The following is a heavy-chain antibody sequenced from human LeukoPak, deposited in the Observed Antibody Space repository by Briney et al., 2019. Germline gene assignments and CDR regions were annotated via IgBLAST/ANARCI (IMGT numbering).Heavy chain of an antibody. CDR3: ARVGFWSGYYSWFDP. Sequence: PSETLSLTCTVSGGSISSYYWTWIRQPPGKGLEWIGNIYYSGSTNYNPSLKSRVTISVDTSKNQSSLKLSSVAAADTAVYHCARVGFWSGYYSWFDPWGQGTLVTVSS. CDR1: GGSISSYY. CDR2: IYYSGST. D-gene: IGHD3-3*01. J-gene: IGHJ5*02. V-gene: IGHV4-59*01.